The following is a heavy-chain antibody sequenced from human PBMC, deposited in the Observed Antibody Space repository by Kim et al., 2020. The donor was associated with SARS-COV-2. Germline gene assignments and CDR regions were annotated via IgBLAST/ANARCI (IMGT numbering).Heavy chain of an antibody. CDR1: GFTFSDFG. J-gene: IGHJ4*01. V-gene: IGHV3-33*01. Sequence: GGSLRLSCAASGFTFSDFGMHWVRQAPGKGLEWVAVIWFDGSNNYYADSVKGRFTISRDDSDNTLYLQMSGLRPEDTAVYYCARDQTGARMGLNFDFWG. CDR2: IWFDGSNN. CDR3: ARDQTGARMGLNFDF. D-gene: IGHD7-27*01.